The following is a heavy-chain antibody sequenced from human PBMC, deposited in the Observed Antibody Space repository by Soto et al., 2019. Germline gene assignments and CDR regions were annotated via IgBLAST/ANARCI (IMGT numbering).Heavy chain of an antibody. CDR2: IFWDGDK. Sequence: QITLKESGPTLVKPTQTLTLTCTFSGFSLSTTGVGVGWIRQPPGKALEWLALIFWDGDKRYSPSLKTRVTITKDTSKNQVVLTMTNMDIVDTATYYCVQGVNAHGGGSDALDIWGQGTVVTVSS. V-gene: IGHV2-5*02. J-gene: IGHJ3*02. D-gene: IGHD3-10*01. CDR3: VQGVNAHGGGSDALDI. CDR1: GFSLSTTGVG.